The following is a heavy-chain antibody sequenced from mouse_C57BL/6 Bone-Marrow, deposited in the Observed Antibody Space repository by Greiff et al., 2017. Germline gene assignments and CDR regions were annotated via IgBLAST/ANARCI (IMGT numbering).Heavy chain of an antibody. D-gene: IGHD2-2*01. CDR2: INPNNGGT. CDR3: ARGYGYFYIDY. V-gene: IGHV1-18*01. Sequence: VQLKQSGPELVKPGASVKIPCKASGYTFTAYTMDWVKQSHGTSLEWIGVINPNNGGTISNQKFKGKATLTVNQHSSTAYMELRSLTSEKTAGYYGARGYGYFYIDYWGQGTTRTVSS. CDR1: GYTFTAYT. J-gene: IGHJ2*01.